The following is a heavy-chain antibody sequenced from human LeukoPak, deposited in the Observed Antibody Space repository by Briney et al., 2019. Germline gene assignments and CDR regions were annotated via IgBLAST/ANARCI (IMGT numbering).Heavy chain of an antibody. CDR3: AKGDDSSGRNWFDS. CDR2: VSGSGTTT. Sequence: GGSLRLSCAAPGFTFSSYAMSWVRQAPGKGLEWVSAVSGSGTTTHNADSVEGRFSSSRDNSKNTLFLHMNSLRVDDTAVYYCAKGDDSSGRNWFDSWGQGTLVTVSS. V-gene: IGHV3-23*01. J-gene: IGHJ5*01. CDR1: GFTFSSYA. D-gene: IGHD3-22*01.